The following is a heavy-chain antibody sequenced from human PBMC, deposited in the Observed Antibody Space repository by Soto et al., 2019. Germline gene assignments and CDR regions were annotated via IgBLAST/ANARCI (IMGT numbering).Heavy chain of an antibody. J-gene: IGHJ6*02. Sequence: GASVKVSCKASGYTFSGYYMHWVRQAPGQGLEWMGWINPTNGDTNYAQRSQGRVMMTRDTSITTTYMELSGLRSDDTATYYCARDITGSGYGMDVWGQGTRVTVSS. CDR1: GYTFSGYY. CDR2: INPTNGDT. CDR3: ARDITGSGYGMDV. V-gene: IGHV1-2*02.